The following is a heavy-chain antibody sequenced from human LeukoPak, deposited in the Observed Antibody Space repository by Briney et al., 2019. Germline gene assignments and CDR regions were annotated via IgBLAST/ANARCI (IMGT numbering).Heavy chain of an antibody. J-gene: IGHJ3*02. CDR3: ARKNDYDAFDI. V-gene: IGHV4-4*02. D-gene: IGHD1-1*01. CDR1: GDSISSSHW. CDR2: VYHSGST. Sequence: PSETLSLTCAVSGDSISSSHWWSWVRQPPGKGLEWIGEVYHSGSTNYNPSLKSRVTMSADISRNQFSLKLTSVTAADTAVYYCARKNDYDAFDIWGQGTMVTVSS.